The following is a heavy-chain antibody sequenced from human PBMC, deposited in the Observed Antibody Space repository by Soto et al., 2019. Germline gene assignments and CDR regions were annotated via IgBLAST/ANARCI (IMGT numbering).Heavy chain of an antibody. CDR3: ARTYYGSGSPLDPVED. CDR1: GYTFTSYD. D-gene: IGHD3-10*01. J-gene: IGHJ4*02. Sequence: ASVKVSCKASGYTFTSYDINWVRQATGQGLEWMGWMNPNSGNTGYAQKFQGRVTMTRNTSISTAYMELSSLRSEDTAVYYCARTYYGSGSPLDPVEDWGQGTRVTVSS. CDR2: MNPNSGNT. V-gene: IGHV1-8*01.